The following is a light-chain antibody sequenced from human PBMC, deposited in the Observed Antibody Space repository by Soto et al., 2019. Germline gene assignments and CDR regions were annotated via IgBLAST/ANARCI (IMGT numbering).Light chain of an antibody. V-gene: IGLV2-14*03. CDR1: STDVGGHNY. CDR3: TSFTSSLTWV. J-gene: IGLJ3*02. Sequence: QSALTQPASVSGSPGQSITISCTGTSTDVGGHNYVSWFQQHPGKAPQLMIYGVNNRPSGVSNRLSGSKSGSTASLTISGLQADDEGDYYCTSFTSSLTWVFGGGTKLTVL. CDR2: GVN.